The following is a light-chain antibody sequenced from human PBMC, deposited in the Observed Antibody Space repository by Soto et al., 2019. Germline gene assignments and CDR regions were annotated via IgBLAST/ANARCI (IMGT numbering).Light chain of an antibody. J-gene: IGLJ2*01. Sequence: QPVLTQSPSASASLGASVKLTCTLSSGHSTYAIAWHQQQPEKGPRYLMKLNSEGRHSKGDGIPDRFSGTSSGAERYLTIASLQSEGEADYDCQTWGTGGDVVFGGGTKLTVL. CDR1: SGHSTYA. CDR3: QTWGTGGDVV. V-gene: IGLV4-69*01. CDR2: LNSEGRH.